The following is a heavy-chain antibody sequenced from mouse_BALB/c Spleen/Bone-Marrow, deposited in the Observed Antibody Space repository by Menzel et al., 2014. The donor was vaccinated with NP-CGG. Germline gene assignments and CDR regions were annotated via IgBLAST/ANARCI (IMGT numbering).Heavy chain of an antibody. D-gene: IGHD2-3*01. J-gene: IGHJ4*01. CDR3: ARHEDGYYDAMDY. Sequence: EVNLVESGGGLVKPGGALKLSCAASGFAFSSYDMSWVRQTPEKRLEWVAYISSGGGSTYYPDTVKGRYTISRDNAKNTLYLQMSSLKSEDTAMYYCARHEDGYYDAMDYWGQGTSVTVSS. V-gene: IGHV5-12-1*01. CDR1: GFAFSSYD. CDR2: ISSGGGST.